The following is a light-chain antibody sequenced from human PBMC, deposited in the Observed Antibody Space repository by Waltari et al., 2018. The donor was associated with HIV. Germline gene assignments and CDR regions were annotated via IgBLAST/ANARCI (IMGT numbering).Light chain of an antibody. J-gene: IGLJ2*01. V-gene: IGLV2-14*01. CDR2: DVS. CDR3: SSYTSSSTFVV. Sequence: QSALTQPASVSVSPGQSITISCTGTSQSVGGYNYVSWYQQHPGKAHKLMIYDVSKRPSGVSNRISGSKSGNTASLTISGLQAEDEADYYCSSYTSSSTFVVFGGGTKLTVL. CDR1: SQSVGGYNY.